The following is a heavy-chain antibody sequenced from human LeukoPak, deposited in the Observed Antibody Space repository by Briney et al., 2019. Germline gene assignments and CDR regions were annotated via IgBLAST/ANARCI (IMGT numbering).Heavy chain of an antibody. V-gene: IGHV3-23*01. D-gene: IGHD2-21*01. CDR2: TSSSDAGT. CDR3: AKAPVTSCRGAYCYPFDS. J-gene: IGHJ4*02. Sequence: GGSLRLSCAASGFTVSSNYMTWVRQAPGKGLEWVAATSSSDAGTYHADSVRGRFTISRDNSKNTLYLQMNSLRAEDAAVYFCAKAPVTSCRGAYCYPFDSWGQGTLVTVSS. CDR1: GFTVSSNY.